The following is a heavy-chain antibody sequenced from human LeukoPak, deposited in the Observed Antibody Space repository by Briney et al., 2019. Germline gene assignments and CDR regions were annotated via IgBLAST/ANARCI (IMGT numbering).Heavy chain of an antibody. V-gene: IGHV1-69*13. Sequence: GASVKVSCKASGGTFSSYAISWVRQAPGQGLEWMGGIIPIFGTANYAQKFQGRVTITADESTSTAYMELSSLRSEDTAVYYCARDRPGSDGWDAFDIWGQGTMVTVSS. D-gene: IGHD1-14*01. J-gene: IGHJ3*02. CDR2: IIPIFGTA. CDR3: ARDRPGSDGWDAFDI. CDR1: GGTFSSYA.